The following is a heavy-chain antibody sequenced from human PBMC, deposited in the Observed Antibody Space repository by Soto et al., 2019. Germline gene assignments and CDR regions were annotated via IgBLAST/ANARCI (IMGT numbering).Heavy chain of an antibody. Sequence: GGSLRLSCAASGFTFSSYSMNWVRQAPGKGLEWVSSISSSSSYIYYADSVKGRFTISRDNAKNSLYLQMNSLRAEDTAVYYCARDARYCSSTSCEGDAFDIWGQGTMVTVS. CDR2: ISSSSSYI. D-gene: IGHD2-2*01. V-gene: IGHV3-21*01. CDR3: ARDARYCSSTSCEGDAFDI. CDR1: GFTFSSYS. J-gene: IGHJ3*02.